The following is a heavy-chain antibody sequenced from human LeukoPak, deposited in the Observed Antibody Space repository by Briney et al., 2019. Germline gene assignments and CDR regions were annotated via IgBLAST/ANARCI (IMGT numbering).Heavy chain of an antibody. V-gene: IGHV3-7*05. CDR3: ARDSERITMVRGVNLNFDY. CDR2: IKQDGSEK. Sequence: GGSLRLSCAGSGFTFSTYAMHWVRQAPGKGLEWVANIKQDGSEKYYVDSVKGRFTISKDNAKNSLSLQMNSLRVEDTAVYYCARDSERITMVRGVNLNFDYWGQGTLVTVSS. CDR1: GFTFSTYA. J-gene: IGHJ4*02. D-gene: IGHD3-10*01.